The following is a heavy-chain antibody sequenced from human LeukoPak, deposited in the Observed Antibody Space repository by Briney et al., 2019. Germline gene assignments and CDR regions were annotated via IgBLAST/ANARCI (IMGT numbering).Heavy chain of an antibody. Sequence: ASVKVSCKASGDTFTGYYMHWGRQGPGEGGERMGRIKPNRGGTNYAQKLQGRGTINTDTKTRTDYMEQRSLRSDDTAVYYCARDRGYYDRSGGYRGQGTLVTVSS. CDR3: ARDRGYYDRSGGY. CDR1: GDTFTGYY. J-gene: IGHJ4*02. CDR2: IKPNRGGT. V-gene: IGHV1-2*06. D-gene: IGHD3-22*01.